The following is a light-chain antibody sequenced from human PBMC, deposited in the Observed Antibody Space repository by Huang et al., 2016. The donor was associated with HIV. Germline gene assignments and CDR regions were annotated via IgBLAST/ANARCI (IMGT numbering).Light chain of an antibody. V-gene: IGKV3D-20*01. CDR3: QQYGSSPGT. CDR1: QSVSSSY. CDR2: AAS. Sequence: EIVLTQSPATLSFSPGERATLSCGARQSVSSSYLAWYQKKPGLAPRLLIYAASSRATGIPDRCSGSGSGTDFTLTISRLEPEDFAVYYCQQYGSSPGTFGRGTKVEIK. J-gene: IGKJ1*01.